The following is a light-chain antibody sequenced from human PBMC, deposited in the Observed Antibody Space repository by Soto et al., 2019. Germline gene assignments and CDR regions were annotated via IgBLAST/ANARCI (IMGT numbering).Light chain of an antibody. J-gene: IGLJ1*01. CDR2: DVS. CDR3: SSYTSSSTPPYV. V-gene: IGLV2-14*01. CDR1: SSDVGGYNY. Sequence: QSALTQPASVAGSPGQSITISCTGTSSDVGGYNYVSWYQQHPGKAPKLMIYDVSNRPSGVSNRFSGSKSGNTASLTISGLQAEDGADYYCSSYTSSSTPPYVFGTGTKLTVL.